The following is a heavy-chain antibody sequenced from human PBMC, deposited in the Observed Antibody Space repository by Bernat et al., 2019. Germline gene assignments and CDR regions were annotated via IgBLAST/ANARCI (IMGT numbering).Heavy chain of an antibody. Sequence: EVQLVESGGDLVQPGGSLRLSCAASGFTVSSTYMSWVRQAPGKGLEWVSVIYRSGSTYYAESVKGRFTISRDNSKNTLYLQMNSLRVEDTAFYYCAREGYSYGPLDYWGQGTLVTVSS. CDR2: IYRSGST. J-gene: IGHJ4*02. D-gene: IGHD5-18*01. CDR1: GFTVSSTY. CDR3: AREGYSYGPLDY. V-gene: IGHV3-66*01.